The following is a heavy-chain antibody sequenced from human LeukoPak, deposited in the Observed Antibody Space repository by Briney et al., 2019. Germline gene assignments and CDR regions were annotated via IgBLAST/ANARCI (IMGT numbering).Heavy chain of an antibody. V-gene: IGHV3-23*01. J-gene: IGHJ3*02. D-gene: IGHD1-26*01. CDR1: RFTSSTYA. Sequence: PGGSLRLSCAASRFTSSTYAMSWVRQAPGQGLEWVSAISGSGGSTCYANSVKGRFTISRDNSKNTLYLQMNSLRAEDTAVYYCAKVRVGLEPHVFDIWGQGTMVTVSS. CDR2: ISGSGGST. CDR3: AKVRVGLEPHVFDI.